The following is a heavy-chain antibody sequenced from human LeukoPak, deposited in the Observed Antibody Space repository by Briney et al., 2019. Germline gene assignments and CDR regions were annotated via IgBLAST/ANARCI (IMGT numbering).Heavy chain of an antibody. Sequence: PSETLSLTCYVSGDSISSYYWSWIRQPPGKGLEWIGYIHHTGSTNYNPSLKSRVNISIDTSKAQFSLRLSSVTAADTSDYYCARHAWAIDGLHWGRGTLVSVFS. CDR1: GDSISSYY. J-gene: IGHJ4*02. V-gene: IGHV4-59*08. CDR2: IHHTGST. CDR3: ARHAWAIDGLH. D-gene: IGHD3-9*01.